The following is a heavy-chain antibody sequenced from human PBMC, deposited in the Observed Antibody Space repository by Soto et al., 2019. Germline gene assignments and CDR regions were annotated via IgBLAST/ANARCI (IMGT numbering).Heavy chain of an antibody. CDR3: ARDRGVAPPVAGNTHSYYYMDV. Sequence: QDQLLQSGAEVKKPGASVTVSCKASGYSFTNYGITWVRQAPGQGLEWMGWISAFNGNTHYAQKLQGRVTMTTDASTSTAYMQLRSLRSDDTAVYYCARDRGVAPPVAGNTHSYYYMDVWGKGTTVTVSS. D-gene: IGHD6-19*01. CDR1: GYSFTNYG. V-gene: IGHV1-18*01. J-gene: IGHJ6*03. CDR2: ISAFNGNT.